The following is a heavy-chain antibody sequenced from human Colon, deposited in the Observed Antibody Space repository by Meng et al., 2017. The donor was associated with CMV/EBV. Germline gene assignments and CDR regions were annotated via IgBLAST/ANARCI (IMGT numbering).Heavy chain of an antibody. CDR1: GGPVSDSRYY. CDR3: ARDDSSTWHRNFDL. CDR2: IYYSGST. D-gene: IGHD6-13*01. V-gene: IGHV4-61*01. J-gene: IGHJ4*02. Sequence: GSLRLSCIVSGGPVSDSRYYWSWIRQAPGRRLEWIGYIYYSGSTNHNPSLKSRVTVSLDKTKNQVSLRLTSVTAADTAVYYCARDDSSTWHRNFDLRGQGMLVTVSS.